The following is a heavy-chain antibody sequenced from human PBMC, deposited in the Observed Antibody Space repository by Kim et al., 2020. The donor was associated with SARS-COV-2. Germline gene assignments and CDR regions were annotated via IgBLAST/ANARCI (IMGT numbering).Heavy chain of an antibody. CDR1: GFTFSSYW. D-gene: IGHD6-19*01. V-gene: IGHV3-7*01. Sequence: GGSLRLSCAASGFTFSSYWMTWVRQAPGKGLEWVANIKQDGNHKYYVDSVKGRFTISRDNAKNSLYLQMNSLRAEDTAVYYCARDGELYSSGKDAFDIWGQGTMVTVSS. CDR2: IKQDGNHK. J-gene: IGHJ3*02. CDR3: ARDGELYSSGKDAFDI.